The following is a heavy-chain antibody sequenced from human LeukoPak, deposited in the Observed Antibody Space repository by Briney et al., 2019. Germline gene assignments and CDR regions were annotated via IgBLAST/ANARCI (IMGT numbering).Heavy chain of an antibody. V-gene: IGHV4-59*01. CDR2: IYYSGST. CDR1: GGSISSYY. CDR3: ARRLRDRRSDYYYGMDV. J-gene: IGHJ6*02. Sequence: SETLSLTCTVSGGSISSYYWSWIRQPPGKGLEWIGYIYYSGSTNYNPSLKSRVTISVDTSKNQFSLKLSSVTAADMAVYYCARRLRDRRSDYYYGMDVWGQGTTVTVSS. D-gene: IGHD4-17*01.